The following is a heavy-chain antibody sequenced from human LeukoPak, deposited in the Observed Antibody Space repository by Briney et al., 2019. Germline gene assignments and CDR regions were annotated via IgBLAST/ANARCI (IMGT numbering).Heavy chain of an antibody. CDR1: GGSISSYY. D-gene: IGHD4-23*01. CDR3: ATVSSPTTVADDAFGI. CDR2: IYYSGST. J-gene: IGHJ3*02. Sequence: SETLSLTCTVSGGSISSYYWSWIRQPPGKGLEWIGYIYYSGSTNYNPSLKSRVTISVDTSKNQFSLKLSSVTAADTAVYYCATVSSPTTVADDAFGIWGQGTMVTVSS. V-gene: IGHV4-59*01.